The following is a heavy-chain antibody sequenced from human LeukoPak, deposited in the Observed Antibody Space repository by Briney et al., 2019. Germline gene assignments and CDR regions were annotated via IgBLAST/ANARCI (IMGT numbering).Heavy chain of an antibody. CDR2: INAGNGNT. CDR3: AFRGVSDDFDS. V-gene: IGHV1-3*01. CDR1: GYTFSSYN. D-gene: IGHD3-10*01. Sequence: GASVKVSCKASGYTFSSYNTHWVHQAPGQRLEWMGWINAGNGNTKFSQKFQGRVTITRDTSASTGYMELSSLTSEDTAVYYCAFRGVSDDFDSWGQGTLVTVSS. J-gene: IGHJ4*02.